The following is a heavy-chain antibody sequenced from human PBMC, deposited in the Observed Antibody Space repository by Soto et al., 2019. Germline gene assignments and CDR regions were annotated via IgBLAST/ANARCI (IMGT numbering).Heavy chain of an antibody. Sequence: GGSLRLSCAASGFTFNTYNMNWVRQAPGKGLEWVSYISGSGGSTYYADSVKGRFTISRDNSKNTLYLQMNSLRAEDTAVYYCAKAIGLSRPKYDYWGQGTLVTVSS. V-gene: IGHV3-23*01. CDR3: AKAIGLSRPKYDY. CDR1: GFTFNTYN. CDR2: ISGSGGST. J-gene: IGHJ4*02.